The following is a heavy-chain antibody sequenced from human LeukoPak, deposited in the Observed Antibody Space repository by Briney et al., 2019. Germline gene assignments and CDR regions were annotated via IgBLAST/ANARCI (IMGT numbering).Heavy chain of an antibody. CDR2: ISAYNGNT. V-gene: IGHV1-18*04. Sequence: GASVKVSCKASGYTFIGYYMHWVRQAPGQGLEWMGWISAYNGNTNYAQKLQGRVTMTTDTSTSTAYMELRSLRSDDTAVYYCARGGRAAAGKSHFDYWGQGTLVTVSS. CDR1: GYTFIGYY. D-gene: IGHD6-13*01. J-gene: IGHJ4*02. CDR3: ARGGRAAAGKSHFDY.